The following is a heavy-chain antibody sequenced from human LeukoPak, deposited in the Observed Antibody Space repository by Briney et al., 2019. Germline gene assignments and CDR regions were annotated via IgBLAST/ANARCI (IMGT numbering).Heavy chain of an antibody. CDR3: ASSHYYDSTEAFDI. V-gene: IGHV1-2*02. CDR1: GYTFTGYY. Sequence: GASVKVSCKASGYTFTGYYMHWVRQAPGQGLEWMGWINPNSGGTNYAQKVQGRVTMTRDTSISTAYMELSRLRSDDTAVYYCASSHYYDSTEAFDIWGQGTMVTVSS. J-gene: IGHJ3*02. CDR2: INPNSGGT. D-gene: IGHD3-22*01.